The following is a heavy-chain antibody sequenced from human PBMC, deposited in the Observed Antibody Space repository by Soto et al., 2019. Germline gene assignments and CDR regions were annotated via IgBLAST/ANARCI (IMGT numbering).Heavy chain of an antibody. CDR2: INHSGST. CDR3: ATRGFWSGYFYMDV. D-gene: IGHD3-3*01. Sequence: SETLSLTCAVYGGSFSGYYWSWIRQPPGKGLEWIGEINHSGSTNYNPSLKSRVTISVDTSKNQFSLKLSSVTAADTAVYYCATRGFWSGYFYMDVWGKGTTVTVSS. V-gene: IGHV4-34*01. CDR1: GGSFSGYY. J-gene: IGHJ6*03.